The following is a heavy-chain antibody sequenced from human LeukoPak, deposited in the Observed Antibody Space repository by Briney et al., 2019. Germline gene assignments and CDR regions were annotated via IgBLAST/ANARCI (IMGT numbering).Heavy chain of an antibody. D-gene: IGHD3/OR15-3a*01. Sequence: SQTLSLTCTVSGVSLSSGGYYWSWIRHLPGKGLEWIGYIYYSGNSYSNPSLKSRLTISVATSKNQFSLKVNSVTAADTAVYYCARAQSDLQFFDFWGQGTLVTVSS. J-gene: IGHJ4*02. CDR1: GVSLSSGGYY. CDR3: ARAQSDLQFFDF. V-gene: IGHV4-31*03. CDR2: IYYSGNS.